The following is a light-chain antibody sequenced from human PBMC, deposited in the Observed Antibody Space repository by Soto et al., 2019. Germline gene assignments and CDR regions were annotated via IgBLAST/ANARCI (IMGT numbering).Light chain of an antibody. CDR2: QVT. CDR1: SSDLAIYNY. CDR3: SSYTDSSNYV. J-gene: IGLJ1*01. V-gene: IGLV2-14*01. Sequence: QSVLTQPASVSGSPGQSITISRTGTSSDLAIYNYVSWYQQQPGKAPKLMIYQVTNRPSGVPNRFSGSRSGNTASLTISGLQAEDEADYYCSSYTDSSNYVFGTGTKVTVL.